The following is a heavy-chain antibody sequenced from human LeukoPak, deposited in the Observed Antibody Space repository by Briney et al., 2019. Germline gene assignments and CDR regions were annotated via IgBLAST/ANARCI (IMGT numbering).Heavy chain of an antibody. Sequence: GGSLRLSCAASGFTFSSYSMNWVRQAPGKGLEWVSYISSSSSTIYYADSVKGRFTISRDNAKNSLYLQMNSLRAEDTAVYYCARDRGDYDAFDIRGQGTMVTVSS. CDR3: ARDRGDYDAFDI. CDR2: ISSSSSTI. CDR1: GFTFSSYS. D-gene: IGHD4-17*01. V-gene: IGHV3-48*01. J-gene: IGHJ3*02.